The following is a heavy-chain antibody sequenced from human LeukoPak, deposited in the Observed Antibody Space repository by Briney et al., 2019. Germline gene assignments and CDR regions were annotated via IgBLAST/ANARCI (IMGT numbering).Heavy chain of an antibody. J-gene: IGHJ4*02. CDR3: ARPLDSSGYYFDY. CDR1: GYSFTSYW. V-gene: IGHV5-51*01. Sequence: GESLKISCKGSGYSFTSYWIGWVRQMPGKGLEWMGIIYPGDSDTRYSPSFQGQVTISADKSISTAYLQWSSLKASDTATYYCARPLDSSGYYFDYWGQGTLVTVSS. D-gene: IGHD3-22*01. CDR2: IYPGDSDT.